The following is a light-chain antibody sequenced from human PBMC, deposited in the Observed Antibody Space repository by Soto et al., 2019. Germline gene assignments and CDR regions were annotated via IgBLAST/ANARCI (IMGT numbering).Light chain of an antibody. V-gene: IGLV1-51*02. CDR2: ENN. J-gene: IGLJ3*02. CDR1: DSNIGNDH. Sequence: QAVVTQPPSVSAAPGQTVTISCSGSDSNIGNDHVSWYQQFPGTAPKLLIYENNKRPSGIPDRFSGSKSGTSATLDITGLQTGDEADYYCGTWDSGLSAGVIGGGTKLTVL. CDR3: GTWDSGLSAGV.